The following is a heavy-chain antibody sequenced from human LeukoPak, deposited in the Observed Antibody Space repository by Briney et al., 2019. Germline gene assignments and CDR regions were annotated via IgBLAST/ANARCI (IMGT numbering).Heavy chain of an antibody. V-gene: IGHV3-30*18. Sequence: GGSLRLSCAASGFSFSSYGMHWVRQAPGKGLEWVAVISYDGSNKYYADSVRGRFTISRDNSKNTLYLQMSSLRAEDTAVYYCAKDHLESSGPSIDYWGQGTLVTVSS. D-gene: IGHD6-19*01. CDR2: ISYDGSNK. CDR3: AKDHLESSGPSIDY. J-gene: IGHJ4*02. CDR1: GFSFSSYG.